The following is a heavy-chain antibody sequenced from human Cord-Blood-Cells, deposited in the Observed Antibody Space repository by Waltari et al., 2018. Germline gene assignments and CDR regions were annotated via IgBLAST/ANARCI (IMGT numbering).Heavy chain of an antibody. V-gene: IGHV1-24*01. D-gene: IGHD6-19*01. CDR2: FDPEDGET. J-gene: IGHJ4*02. CDR3: ATEGYSSGWYDY. Sequence: SCKVSGYTLTELSMHWVRQAPGKGLEWMGGFDPEDGETIYAQKFQGRVTMTEDTSTDTAYMELSSLRSEDTAVYYCATEGYSSGWYDYWGQGTLVTVSS. CDR1: GYTLTELS.